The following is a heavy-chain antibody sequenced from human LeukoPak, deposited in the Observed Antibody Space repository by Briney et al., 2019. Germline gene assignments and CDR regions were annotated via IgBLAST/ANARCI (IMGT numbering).Heavy chain of an antibody. D-gene: IGHD3-10*01. J-gene: IGHJ4*02. CDR3: AKDWFGELFVDY. V-gene: IGHV3-23*01. CDR2: ISGSGGST. Sequence: GGSLRLSCAASGFTVSGNYMSWVRQAPGKGLEWVSVISGSGGSTYYADSVKGRFTISRDNSKNTLYLQMNSLRAEDTAVYYCAKDWFGELFVDYWGQGTLVTVSS. CDR1: GFTVSGNY.